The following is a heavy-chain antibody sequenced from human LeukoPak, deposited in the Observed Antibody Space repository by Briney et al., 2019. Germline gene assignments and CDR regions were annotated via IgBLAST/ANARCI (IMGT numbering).Heavy chain of an antibody. D-gene: IGHD1-26*01. V-gene: IGHV3-23*01. CDR1: GFTFSSYA. Sequence: GGSLRLSCAASGFTFSSYAMSWVRQAPGKGLEWVSAISGSGGSTYYADSVKGRFTISRDNSKNTLYLQMNSLRAEDTAVYYCAKGSLGSVGATLYCYGMDVWGQGTTVTVSS. J-gene: IGHJ6*02. CDR2: ISGSGGST. CDR3: AKGSLGSVGATLYCYGMDV.